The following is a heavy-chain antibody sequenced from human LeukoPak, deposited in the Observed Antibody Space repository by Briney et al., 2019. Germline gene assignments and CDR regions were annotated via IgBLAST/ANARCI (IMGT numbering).Heavy chain of an antibody. CDR1: GFTFSSHV. J-gene: IGHJ4*02. D-gene: IGHD3-22*01. CDR3: AKDRYYYDSSGYDFFDY. V-gene: IGHV3-23*01. Sequence: GGSLRLSCAASGFTFSSHVMSWVRQAPGKGLEWFSGASGSGSSTYYADSVKGRFTISRDNSKNTLYLQMNSLRAEDTAVYYCAKDRYYYDSSGYDFFDYWGQGTLVTVSS. CDR2: ASGSGSST.